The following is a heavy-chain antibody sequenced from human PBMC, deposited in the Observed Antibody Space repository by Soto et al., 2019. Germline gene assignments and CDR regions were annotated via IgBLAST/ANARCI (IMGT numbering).Heavy chain of an antibody. V-gene: IGHV3-66*01. CDR3: ARDQAWACSGGSCYVY. J-gene: IGHJ4*02. Sequence: GGSLRLSCAASGFTVSSNYMSWVRRAPGKGLEWVSVIYSGGSTYYADSVKGRFTISRDNSKNTLYLQMNSLRAEDTAVYYCARDQAWACSGGSCYVYWGQGTLVTVSS. CDR2: IYSGGST. D-gene: IGHD2-15*01. CDR1: GFTVSSNY.